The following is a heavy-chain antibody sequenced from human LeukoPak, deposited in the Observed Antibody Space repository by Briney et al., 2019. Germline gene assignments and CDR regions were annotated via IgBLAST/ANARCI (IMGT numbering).Heavy chain of an antibody. V-gene: IGHV1-69*13. D-gene: IGHD2-15*01. CDR2: IIPIFGTA. CDR1: GGTFSSYG. Sequence: SVKVSCKASGGTFSSYGISWVRQAPGQGLEWMGGIIPIFGTANYAQKFQGRVTITADESTSTAYMELSSLRSEDTAVYYCGSVVAAPGGYYSGMDVWGKGTTVTVSS. CDR3: GSVVAAPGGYYSGMDV. J-gene: IGHJ6*04.